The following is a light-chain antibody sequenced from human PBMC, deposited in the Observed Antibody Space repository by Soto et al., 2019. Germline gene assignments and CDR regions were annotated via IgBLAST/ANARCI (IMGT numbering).Light chain of an antibody. J-gene: IGLJ2*01. CDR2: EVS. V-gene: IGLV2-14*01. Sequence: QSALTQPASVSGYPGQSITISCTGTSSDVGGYNYVSWYQHHPGKAPKLMIYEVSHRPSGVSNRFSGSKSGNTASLTISGLQADDEADYYCSSYTSSSTYVVFGGGTKLTVL. CDR3: SSYTSSSTYVV. CDR1: SSDVGGYNY.